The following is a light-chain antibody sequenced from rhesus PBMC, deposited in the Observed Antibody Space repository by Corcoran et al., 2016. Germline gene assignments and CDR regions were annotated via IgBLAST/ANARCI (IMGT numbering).Light chain of an antibody. V-gene: IGKV1-32*02. Sequence: DIQMSQSPSSLSASVGDRVTITCRASQGISSYLNWYQQKPGKAPKLLIYYANSLASGVPSRFSGSGSGTDVTLTISSLQPEDFATYYCQQGKSNPWTFGQGTKVEIK. J-gene: IGKJ1*01. CDR2: YAN. CDR1: QGISSY. CDR3: QQGKSNPWT.